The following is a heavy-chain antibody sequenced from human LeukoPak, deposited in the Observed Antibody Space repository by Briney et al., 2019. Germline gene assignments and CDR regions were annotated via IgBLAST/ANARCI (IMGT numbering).Heavy chain of an antibody. J-gene: IGHJ4*02. V-gene: IGHV1-69*04. CDR1: GGTFTNYA. CDR2: IIPILDVT. Sequence: SVTVSCKASGGTFTNYAINWVRQAPGQGLEWMGRIIPILDVTNYAQKFQGRVTITADQSTSTAYMEWSSLISEDTAGYYCAGGGGVDILTGFQYWGQGTLVTVSS. CDR3: AGGGGVDILTGFQY. D-gene: IGHD3-9*01.